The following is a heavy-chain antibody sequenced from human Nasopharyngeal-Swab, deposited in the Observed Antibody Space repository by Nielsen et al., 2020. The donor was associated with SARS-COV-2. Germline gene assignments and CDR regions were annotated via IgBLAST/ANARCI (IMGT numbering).Heavy chain of an antibody. D-gene: IGHD6-19*01. CDR1: GGSISSGGYY. Sequence: SETLSLTCTVSGGSISSGGYYWSWIRQHPGKGLEWIGSMSYSGSTYYTPSLKSRVTISVDTSKNQLSLKVNSVTAADTAVYYCARHDQSAVAGVFEYWGQGTLVTVSS. V-gene: IGHV4-39*01. J-gene: IGHJ4*02. CDR3: ARHDQSAVAGVFEY. CDR2: MSYSGST.